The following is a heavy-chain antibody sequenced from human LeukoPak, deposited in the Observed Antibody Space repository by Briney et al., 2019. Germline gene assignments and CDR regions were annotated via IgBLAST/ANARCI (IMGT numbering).Heavy chain of an antibody. CDR3: ARDRLDYGGTGFDY. D-gene: IGHD4-23*01. Sequence: SETPSLTCTVSGDSMSNYYWSWIRQPAGKGLEWIGRIYTSGSTNYNPSLKSRVTMSVDTSKNQFSLKLSSVTAADTAVYYCARDRLDYGGTGFDYWGQGTLVTVSS. J-gene: IGHJ4*02. V-gene: IGHV4-4*07. CDR2: IYTSGST. CDR1: GDSMSNYY.